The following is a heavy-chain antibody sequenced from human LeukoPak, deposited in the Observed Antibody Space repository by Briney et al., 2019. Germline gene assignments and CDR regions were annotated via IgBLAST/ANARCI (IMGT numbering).Heavy chain of an antibody. CDR3: VKDPLGGSRVDY. Sequence: GGSLRLSCAASGFTFSSYGMHWVRQAPGKGLEWVSFIRYDGDNKYYADSVKGRFTISRDNSKNTLYLQMNSLRAEDTAIYYRVKDPLGGSRVDYWGQGILVTVSS. D-gene: IGHD3-16*01. V-gene: IGHV3-30*02. CDR2: IRYDGDNK. J-gene: IGHJ4*02. CDR1: GFTFSSYG.